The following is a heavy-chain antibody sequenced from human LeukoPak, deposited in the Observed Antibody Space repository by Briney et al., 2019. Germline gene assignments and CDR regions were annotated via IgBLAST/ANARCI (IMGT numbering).Heavy chain of an antibody. D-gene: IGHD2-15*01. CDR3: ARGATRWYFDY. CDR2: INGDGSST. J-gene: IGHJ4*02. CDR1: GFTFSSYW. V-gene: IGHV3-74*01. Sequence: GGSLRLSCAASGFTFSSYWMHWVGQAPGKGQVWVSRINGDGSSTNYADSVKGRFTISRDNAKKMLYLQRNSVRAEETAVCYCARGATRWYFDYWGQGILVTVSS.